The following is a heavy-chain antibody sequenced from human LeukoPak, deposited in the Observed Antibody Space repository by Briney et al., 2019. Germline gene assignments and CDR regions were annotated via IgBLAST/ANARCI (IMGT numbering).Heavy chain of an antibody. CDR1: GFAFSTYT. Sequence: GGSLRLSCAASGFAFSTYTITWVRRAPGKGLEWVSSISSTSIFIFYADSVKGRFTISRDNSKNTLYLQMGSLRADDMAVYYCLRWSDYWGQGTLVTVSS. CDR2: ISSTSIFI. CDR3: LRWSDY. V-gene: IGHV3-21*01. J-gene: IGHJ4*02. D-gene: IGHD4-23*01.